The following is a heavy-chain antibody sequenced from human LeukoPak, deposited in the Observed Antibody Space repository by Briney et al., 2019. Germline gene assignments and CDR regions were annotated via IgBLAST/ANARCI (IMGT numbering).Heavy chain of an antibody. CDR2: VNADGGNT. D-gene: IGHD1-26*01. Sequence: GGFLRLSCAAPGFTFDNYRMSWVRQAPGKGLEWVSTVNADGGNTYYADSVKGRFTISRDNSKSTLILQMNSLRVEDTALYYCTKRVKYGGTWDHFADWGQGTLVTVSS. CDR1: GFTFDNYR. J-gene: IGHJ4*02. V-gene: IGHV3-23*01. CDR3: TKRVKYGGTWDHFAD.